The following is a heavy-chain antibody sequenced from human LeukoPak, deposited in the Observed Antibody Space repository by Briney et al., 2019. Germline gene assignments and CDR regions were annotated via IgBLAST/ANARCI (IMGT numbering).Heavy chain of an antibody. Sequence: SETLSLTCTVSGYSISSGYYWGWIRQPPGKGLEWIGSIYHSGSTYYNPSLKSRVTISVDTSKNQFSLKLSSVTAADTAVYFCARDGTDYGDPNWYFDLWGRGTLVTVSS. CDR2: IYHSGST. V-gene: IGHV4-38-2*02. CDR3: ARDGTDYGDPNWYFDL. J-gene: IGHJ2*01. D-gene: IGHD4-17*01. CDR1: GYSISSGYY.